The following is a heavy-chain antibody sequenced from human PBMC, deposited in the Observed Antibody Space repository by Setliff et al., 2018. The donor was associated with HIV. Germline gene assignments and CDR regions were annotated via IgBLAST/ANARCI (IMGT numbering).Heavy chain of an antibody. CDR1: GFIFSSYE. CDR2: ISSSSSYT. Sequence: PGGSLRLSCAASGFIFSSYEMNWVRQAPGKGLEWVSYISSSSSYTNYADSVKGRFTISRDNAKNSLYLQMNSLRAEDTAVNYCARSISSSWLYYYYYYMDVWGKGTTVTVSS. V-gene: IGHV3-21*05. J-gene: IGHJ6*03. CDR3: ARSISSSWLYYYYYYMDV. D-gene: IGHD6-13*01.